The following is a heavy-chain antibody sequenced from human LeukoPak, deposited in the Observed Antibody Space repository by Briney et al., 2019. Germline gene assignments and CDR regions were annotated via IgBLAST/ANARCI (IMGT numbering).Heavy chain of an antibody. CDR2: IFGNGVKT. Sequence: PGGFLRLSCAASGFTFSGHSMTWVRQTPGKGLEWVSVIFGNGVKTYYADSLKGRFTISRDNSKSTLYLQMNSLRADDTAVYYCARVGDWSNYFGMDAWGQGTTVSVSS. V-gene: IGHV3-23*01. D-gene: IGHD3-16*01. CDR1: GFTFSGHS. CDR3: ARVGDWSNYFGMDA. J-gene: IGHJ6*02.